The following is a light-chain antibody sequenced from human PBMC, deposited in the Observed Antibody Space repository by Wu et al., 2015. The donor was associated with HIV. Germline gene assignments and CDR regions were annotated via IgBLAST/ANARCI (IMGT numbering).Light chain of an antibody. CDR2: GAS. CDR3: HQYGNSPYS. Sequence: EIVLTQSPGTLSLSPGERATLSCRASQNINSDYLAWYQHKPGQAPRLLIYGASSRATGIPNRFSGSGSGTDFTLTISRLEPEDFSVYYCHQYGNSPYSFGQGTRLEIK. V-gene: IGKV3-20*01. J-gene: IGKJ2*03. CDR1: QNINSDY.